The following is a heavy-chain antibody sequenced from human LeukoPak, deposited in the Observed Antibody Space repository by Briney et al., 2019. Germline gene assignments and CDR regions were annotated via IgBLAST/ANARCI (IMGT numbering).Heavy chain of an antibody. CDR1: GFTFSNFW. J-gene: IGHJ4*02. CDR3: AKDLGGAYGDSGGDY. Sequence: GESLRLSCTATGFTFSNFWMGWVRQAPGKGLEWVANIKQDETEKFYLGSVKGRFTISRDNSKNTLYLQMNSLRAEDTAVYYCAKDLGGAYGDSGGDYWGQGTLVTVSS. CDR2: IKQDETEK. V-gene: IGHV3-7*01. D-gene: IGHD4-17*01.